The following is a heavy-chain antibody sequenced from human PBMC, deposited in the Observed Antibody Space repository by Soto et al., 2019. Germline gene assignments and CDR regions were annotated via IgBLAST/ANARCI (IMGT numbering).Heavy chain of an antibody. CDR3: ARWTTKKEFAAFDI. V-gene: IGHV4-59*08. J-gene: IGHJ3*02. Sequence: SETLSLTCTVSGGSISSYYWSWIRQPPGKGLKWIGYIYYSGSTKYNPSLKSRVTISVDTSKNQFSLKLSSVTAADSAVYYCARWTTKKEFAAFDIWGQGTMVTVSS. CDR2: IYYSGST. D-gene: IGHD1-1*01. CDR1: GGSISSYY.